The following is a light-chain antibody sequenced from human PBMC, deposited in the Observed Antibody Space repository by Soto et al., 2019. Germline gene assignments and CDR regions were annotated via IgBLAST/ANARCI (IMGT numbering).Light chain of an antibody. J-gene: IGKJ5*01. CDR1: QSVSST. V-gene: IGKV3-15*01. Sequence: MTPSPFPLSGSAVDRSPLSGRASQSVSSTLAWHQQQPGPAPRLLIYGVSTRATGIPASFSGSGSATDFTLTLSRLEPDEFALDDCQQYGASITGGQGTQLEIK. CDR2: GVS. CDR3: QQYGASIT.